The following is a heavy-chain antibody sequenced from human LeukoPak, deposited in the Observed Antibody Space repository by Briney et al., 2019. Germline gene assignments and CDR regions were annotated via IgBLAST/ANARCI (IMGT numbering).Heavy chain of an antibody. CDR2: IYTSGST. Sequence: SETLSLTCTVSGGSISSYYWSWIRQPAGKGLEWIGRIYTSGSTNYNPSLKSRVTMSVDTSKNQFSLKLSSVTAADTAVYYCARDSGPYDFWSGYFSHTYNWFDPWGQGTLVTVSS. CDR3: ARDSGPYDFWSGYFSHTYNWFDP. D-gene: IGHD3-3*01. CDR1: GGSISSYY. J-gene: IGHJ5*02. V-gene: IGHV4-4*07.